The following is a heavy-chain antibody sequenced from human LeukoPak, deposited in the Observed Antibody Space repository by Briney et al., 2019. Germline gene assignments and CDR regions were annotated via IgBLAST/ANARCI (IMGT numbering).Heavy chain of an antibody. CDR1: GFIVSDTY. CDR3: ARGKSGIYTRPFDY. J-gene: IGHJ4*02. D-gene: IGHD1-26*01. CDR2: LYSGGST. Sequence: GGPLRLSCAVSGFIVSDTYMSWVRQAPGKGLEWVSLLYSGGSTHYADSVKGRFTISRDKFKNMLSLQMNSLRAEDTAVYYCARGKSGIYTRPFDYWGQGTLVTVSS. V-gene: IGHV3-66*01.